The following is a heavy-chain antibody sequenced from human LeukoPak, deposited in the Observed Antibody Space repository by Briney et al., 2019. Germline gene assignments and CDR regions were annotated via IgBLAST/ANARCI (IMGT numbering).Heavy chain of an antibody. CDR1: GFTFSDYY. CDR2: ISSSGNTI. D-gene: IGHD3-22*01. V-gene: IGHV3-11*04. J-gene: IGHJ4*02. CDR3: ARAGYDSSGYYSY. Sequence: VGSLRLSCAASGFTFSDYYMTWIRQAPGKGLEWISYISSSGNTIYYADSVKGRFTISRDNAKRSLYLQMNSLRAEDTAVYYCARAGYDSSGYYSYWGQGTLVTVSS.